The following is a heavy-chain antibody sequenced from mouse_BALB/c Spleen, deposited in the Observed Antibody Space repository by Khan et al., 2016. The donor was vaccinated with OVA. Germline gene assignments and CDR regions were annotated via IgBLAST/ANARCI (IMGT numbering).Heavy chain of an antibody. Sequence: EVQLVESGPGLVKPSQSLSLTCTVTGYSITSDYAWNWIRQFPGNKLEWMGYISYSGNTKYNPSLKSRISITRDTSKNQFFQQLNSVTIEDTATYYCARIYGGDFDYWGQGTTLTVSS. V-gene: IGHV3-2*02. CDR3: ARIYGGDFDY. CDR2: ISYSGNT. J-gene: IGHJ2*01. CDR1: GYSITSDYA. D-gene: IGHD1-1*01.